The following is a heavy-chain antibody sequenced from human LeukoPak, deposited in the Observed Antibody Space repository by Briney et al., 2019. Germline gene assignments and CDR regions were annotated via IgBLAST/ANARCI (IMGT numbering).Heavy chain of an antibody. D-gene: IGHD3-22*01. CDR1: GGSFSGYY. CDR3: ARGLRGGDTMIVVVIATLFDY. Sequence: SETLSLTCAVYGGSFSGYYWSWIRQPPGKGLEWIGEINHSGSTNYNPSLKSRVTISVDTSKSQFSLKLSSVTAADTAVYYCARGLRGGDTMIVVVIATLFDYWGQGTLVTVSS. J-gene: IGHJ4*02. CDR2: INHSGST. V-gene: IGHV4-34*01.